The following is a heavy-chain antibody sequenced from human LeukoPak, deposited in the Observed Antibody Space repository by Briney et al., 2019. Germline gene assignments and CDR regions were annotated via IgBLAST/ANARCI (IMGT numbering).Heavy chain of an antibody. CDR3: ARDYYGSGSLNTGVEY. Sequence: GGSLRLSCAASGFIFSNYVRHWVRQAPGKGLEWMTMISYDGNSKYYADSVKGRFTISRDNSKNTLYLQMNSLRAGDTAVYFCARDYYGSGSLNTGVEYWGQGTLVTVSS. CDR2: ISYDGNSK. V-gene: IGHV3-30*04. D-gene: IGHD3-10*01. J-gene: IGHJ4*02. CDR1: GFIFSNYV.